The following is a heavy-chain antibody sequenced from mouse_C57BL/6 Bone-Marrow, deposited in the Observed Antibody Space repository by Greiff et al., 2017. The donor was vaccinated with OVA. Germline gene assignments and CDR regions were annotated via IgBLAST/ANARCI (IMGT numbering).Heavy chain of an antibody. D-gene: IGHD2-3*01. J-gene: IGHJ4*01. CDR1: GFTFSDYY. V-gene: IGHV5-12*01. Sequence: EVQLVESGGGLVQPGGSLKLSCAASGFTFSDYYMYWVRQTPEKRLEWVAYISNGGGSTYYPDTVKGRFTISRDNAKNTLYLQMSRLKSEDTAMYYCASPLSAYAMDYWGQGTSVTVSS. CDR3: ASPLSAYAMDY. CDR2: ISNGGGST.